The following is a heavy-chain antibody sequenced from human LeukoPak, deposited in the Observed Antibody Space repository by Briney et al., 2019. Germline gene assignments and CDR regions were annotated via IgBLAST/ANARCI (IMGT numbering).Heavy chain of an antibody. CDR3: ARVWSLSSDAFDI. CDR2: IYYSGST. CDR1: GGSISSYY. J-gene: IGHJ3*02. D-gene: IGHD3-10*01. V-gene: IGHV4-59*01. Sequence: SETLFLTCTVSGGSISSYYWSWTRQPPGKGLEWIGYIYYSGSTNYNPSLKSRVTISVDTSKNQFSLKLSSVTAADTAVYYCARVWSLSSDAFDIWGQGTMVTVSS.